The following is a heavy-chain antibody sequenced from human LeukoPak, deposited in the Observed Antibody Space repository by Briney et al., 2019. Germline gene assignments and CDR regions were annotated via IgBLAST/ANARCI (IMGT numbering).Heavy chain of an antibody. J-gene: IGHJ4*02. Sequence: SVKVSCKASGGTFSSYAISWVRQAPGQGLEWMGGIIPILGTANYAQKFQGRVTITADESTSTAYMELSSLRSEDTAVYYCARCSWDYYDSSGYPRPYYFDYWGQGTLVTVSS. CDR2: IIPILGTA. D-gene: IGHD3-22*01. CDR3: ARCSWDYYDSSGYPRPYYFDY. V-gene: IGHV1-69*01. CDR1: GGTFSSYA.